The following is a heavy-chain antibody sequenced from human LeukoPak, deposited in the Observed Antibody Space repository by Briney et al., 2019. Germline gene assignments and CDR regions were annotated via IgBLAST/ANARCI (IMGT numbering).Heavy chain of an antibody. CDR2: IHNSGST. V-gene: IGHV3-66*01. J-gene: IGHJ5*02. Sequence: PGGSLRLSCAASGFTVSYNFMSWVRQAPGKGLAWVSVIHNSGSTFYADSVRGRFTISRDNSKNTLYLQMNSLRAEDTAVYYCARGSSNVAARNNWFDPWGQGTLVTVSS. CDR3: ARGSSNVAARNNWFDP. D-gene: IGHD6-6*01. CDR1: GFTVSYNF.